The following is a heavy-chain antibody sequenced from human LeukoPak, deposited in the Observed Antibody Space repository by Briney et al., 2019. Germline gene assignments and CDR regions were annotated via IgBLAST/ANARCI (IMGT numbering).Heavy chain of an antibody. CDR3: ARMGSGNYVLDI. J-gene: IGHJ3*02. CDR2: IDWDDDK. D-gene: IGHD3-10*01. Sequence: SGPTLVNPTQTLTLTCTFSGFSLGTSGMRVSWIRQPPGKALEWLARIDWDDDKFYDTSLKTRLTISKDTSKNQVVLTMTNMDPVDTATYYCARMGSGNYVLDIWGPGTMVTVSS. V-gene: IGHV2-70*04. CDR1: GFSLGTSGMR.